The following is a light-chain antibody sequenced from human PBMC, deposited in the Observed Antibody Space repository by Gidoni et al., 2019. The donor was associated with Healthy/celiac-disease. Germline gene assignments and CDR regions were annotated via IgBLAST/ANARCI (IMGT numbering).Light chain of an antibody. CDR1: STNIGAGSH. CDR3: QSYDSSLIGYV. V-gene: IGLV1-40*01. Sequence: QSVLPQPPSVSLPPGQRLTISCTGSSTNIGAGSHVHWYQQLPGTAPKLLIYGNSNRPSGVPDRFSGSKSGASASLAITGLQAEDEADYYCQSYDSSLIGYVFGTGTKVTVL. CDR2: GNS. J-gene: IGLJ1*01.